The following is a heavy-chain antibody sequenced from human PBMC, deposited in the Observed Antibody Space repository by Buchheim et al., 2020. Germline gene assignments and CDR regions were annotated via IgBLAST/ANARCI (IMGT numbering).Heavy chain of an antibody. CDR2: ISSSGSTI. J-gene: IGHJ6*02. CDR1: GFTFSSYE. Sequence: EVQLVESGGGLVQPGGSLRLSCAASGFTFSSYEMNCVRQAPGKGLEWVSYISSSGSTIYYADSVKGRLPIPRDNAKNPLYLQMNSLRAEDTAVYYCAREVAAPPYYYYYGMDVWGQGTT. V-gene: IGHV3-48*03. D-gene: IGHD2-15*01. CDR3: AREVAAPPYYYYYGMDV.